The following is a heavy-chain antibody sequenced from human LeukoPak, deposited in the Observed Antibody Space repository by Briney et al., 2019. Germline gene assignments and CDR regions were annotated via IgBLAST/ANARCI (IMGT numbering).Heavy chain of an antibody. CDR1: GFTFSSYG. CDR2: ISYDGSNK. D-gene: IGHD2-2*01. V-gene: IGHV3-30*03. CDR3: ARAQDCSSTSCPDI. Sequence: PGRSLRLSCAASGFTFSSYGMHWVRQAPGKGLEWVAVISYDGSNKYYADSVKGRFTISRDNAKNSLYLQMNSLRAEDTAVYYCARAQDCSSTSCPDIWGQGTMVTVSS. J-gene: IGHJ3*02.